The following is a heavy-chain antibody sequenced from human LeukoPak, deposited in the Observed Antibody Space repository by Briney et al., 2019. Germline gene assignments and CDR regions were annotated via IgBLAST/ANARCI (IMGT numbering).Heavy chain of an antibody. D-gene: IGHD2-15*01. Sequence: GGSLRLSCAASGFTFSSYAMHWVRQAPDKGLEWVAVISYDGSNKYYADSVKGRFTISRDNSKNTLYLQMNSLRAEDTAVYYCARASRAASFDYWGQGTLVTVSS. V-gene: IGHV3-30-3*01. CDR2: ISYDGSNK. CDR1: GFTFSSYA. J-gene: IGHJ4*02. CDR3: ARASRAASFDY.